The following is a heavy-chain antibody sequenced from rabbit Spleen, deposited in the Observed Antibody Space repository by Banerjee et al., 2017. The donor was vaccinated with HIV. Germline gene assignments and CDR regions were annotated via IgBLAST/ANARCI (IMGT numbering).Heavy chain of an antibody. Sequence: QSLEESGGDLVKPGASLTLTCTASRFSFSSSYYMCWVRQAPGKGLEWVTCIGAGSSGSTYSATWAKGRFTCSKTSSTTVTLQMTSLTVADTATYFCARDLVSVIGWNFNLWGQGTLVTVS. V-gene: IGHV1S40*01. CDR1: RFSFSSSYY. CDR3: ARDLVSVIGWNFNL. D-gene: IGHD1-1*01. CDR2: IGAGSSGST. J-gene: IGHJ4*01.